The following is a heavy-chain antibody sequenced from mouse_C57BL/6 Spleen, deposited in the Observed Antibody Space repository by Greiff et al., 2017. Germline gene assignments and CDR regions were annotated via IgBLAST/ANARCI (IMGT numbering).Heavy chain of an antibody. CDR2: INYDGSST. Sequence: EVQVVESEGGLVQPGSSMKLSCTASGFTFSDYYMAWVRQVPEKGLEWVANINYDGSSTYYLDSLKSRFIISRDNAKNILYLQMSSLKSEDTATYYCAREAIYDGYHWYFDVWGTGTTVTVSS. V-gene: IGHV5-16*01. CDR1: GFTFSDYY. CDR3: AREAIYDGYHWYFDV. D-gene: IGHD2-3*01. J-gene: IGHJ1*03.